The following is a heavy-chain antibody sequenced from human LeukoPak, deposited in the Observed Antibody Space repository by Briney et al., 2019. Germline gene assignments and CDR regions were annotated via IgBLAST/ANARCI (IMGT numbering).Heavy chain of an antibody. V-gene: IGHV3-74*01. CDR2: INSGGNRT. D-gene: IGHD2-15*01. CDR1: RFAFSSYW. Sequence: GGSLRLSCAASRFAFSSYWMHWVRHAPGKGLVWLSRINSGGNRTHYADSVKGRFAISRDNAKNTMYLQMNSLRAEDTAVYYCATGGYCSGGSCYSGWGQGTLVTVSS. J-gene: IGHJ4*02. CDR3: ATGGYCSGGSCYSG.